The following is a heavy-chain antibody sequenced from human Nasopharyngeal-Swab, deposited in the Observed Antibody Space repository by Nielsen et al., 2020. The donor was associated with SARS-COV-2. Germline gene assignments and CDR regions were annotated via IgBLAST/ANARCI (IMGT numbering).Heavy chain of an antibody. CDR3: AGFTVVTPDDAFDI. CDR2: IYPGDSDT. D-gene: IGHD4-23*01. V-gene: IGHV5-51*01. CDR1: GYSFTSYW. J-gene: IGHJ3*02. Sequence: KVSCKGSGYSFTSYWIGWVRQMPGKGLEWMGIIYPGDSDTRYSPSFQGQVTISADKSISTAYLQWSSLKASDTAMYYCAGFTVVTPDDAFDIRGQGTMVTVSS.